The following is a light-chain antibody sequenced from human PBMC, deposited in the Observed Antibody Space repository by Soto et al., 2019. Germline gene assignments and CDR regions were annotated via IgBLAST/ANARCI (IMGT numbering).Light chain of an antibody. Sequence: EIVLRQSPDTLSLSPGERATLSCRASQSVNSALAWYQQKPGQAPTLLIHGASNRAAGIPARFSGSGSGTDFTLTINSLEVEDFAVYFCQHRRNCPPEFTFGQGTKLEIK. J-gene: IGKJ2*01. CDR2: GAS. V-gene: IGKV3-11*01. CDR3: QHRRNCPPEFT. CDR1: QSVNSA.